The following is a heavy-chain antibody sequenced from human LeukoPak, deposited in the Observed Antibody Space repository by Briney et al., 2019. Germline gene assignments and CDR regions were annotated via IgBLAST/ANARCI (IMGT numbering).Heavy chain of an antibody. D-gene: IGHD1-26*01. J-gene: IGHJ3*02. CDR2: IYYSGST. CDR3: TGILLKWELPGSDAFDI. Sequence: PSETLSLTCTVSGGSISSSSYYWGWIRQPPGKGLEWIGSIYYSGSTYYNPSLKSRVTISVDTSKNQFSLKLSSVTAEDTAVYYCTGILLKWELPGSDAFDIWGEGTMVTVSS. CDR1: GGSISSSSYY. V-gene: IGHV4-39*07.